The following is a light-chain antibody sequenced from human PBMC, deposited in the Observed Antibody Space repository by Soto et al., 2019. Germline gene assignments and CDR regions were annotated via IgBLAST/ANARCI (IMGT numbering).Light chain of an antibody. V-gene: IGLV2-8*01. Sequence: QSVLTQPPSASGYPGQSVTISCTGTSSDVGGYNFVSWYQQHPGKAPKLMIYEVSKRPSGVPDRFSGSKSGNTASLTVSGLQAEDAADYYCSSYAGSNNVVFGGGTQLTVL. CDR3: SSYAGSNNVV. CDR2: EVS. CDR1: SSDVGGYNF. J-gene: IGLJ2*01.